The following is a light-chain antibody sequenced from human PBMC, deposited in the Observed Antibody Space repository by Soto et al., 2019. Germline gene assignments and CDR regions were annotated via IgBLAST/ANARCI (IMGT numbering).Light chain of an antibody. V-gene: IGLV2-14*01. CDR2: DVS. CDR1: GSDVGAYRY. J-gene: IGLJ1*01. Sequence: QSVLTQPASVSGSPGQSITISCTGTGSDVGAYRYVSWYQQHPGQAPKLIIYDVSNRPSGVSDRFSGSKSGNTASLTISGLQSEDEADYYCDSYTSSSSYAFGTGNKVNVL. CDR3: DSYTSSSSYA.